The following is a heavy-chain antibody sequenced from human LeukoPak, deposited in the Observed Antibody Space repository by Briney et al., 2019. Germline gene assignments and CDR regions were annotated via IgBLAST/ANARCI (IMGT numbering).Heavy chain of an antibody. CDR1: GFIFSTYG. D-gene: IGHD2-8*02. V-gene: IGHV3-30*18. CDR2: ISYDGNDK. Sequence: GGSLRLSCAASGFIFSTYGMHWVRQAPGKGLERVAVISYDGNDKYYVDSVNGRCTISRDNSKDTLYLQMNSLRAADTAVCCCAKDTGGGYPGWNYFDYWGQGTLVTVSS. J-gene: IGHJ4*02. CDR3: AKDTGGGYPGWNYFDY.